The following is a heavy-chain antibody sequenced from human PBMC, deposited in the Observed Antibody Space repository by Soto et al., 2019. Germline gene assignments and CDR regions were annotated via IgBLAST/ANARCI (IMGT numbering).Heavy chain of an antibody. CDR2: IYYSGST. V-gene: IGHV4-31*03. D-gene: IGHD3-9*01. Sequence: SETLSLTCTVSGGSISRGGYYWIWIRQHPGKGLEWIGYIYYSGSTYYNPYLKSRVTISVDTSKNQFSLKLSSVTAADTAVYYCARGDILTGYYYYGMDVCGQGTTVT. CDR1: GGSISRGGYY. J-gene: IGHJ6*02. CDR3: ARGDILTGYYYYGMDV.